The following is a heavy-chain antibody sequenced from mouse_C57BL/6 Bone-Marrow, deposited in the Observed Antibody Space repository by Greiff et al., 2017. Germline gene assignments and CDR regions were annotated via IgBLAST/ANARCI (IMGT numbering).Heavy chain of an antibody. CDR1: GYTFTDYY. V-gene: IGHV1-26*01. CDR3: ARGRWLLRDY. D-gene: IGHD2-3*01. CDR2: INPNNGGT. J-gene: IGHJ2*01. Sequence: VQLQQSGPELVKPGASVKISCKASGYTFTDYYMNWVKQSHGKSLEWIGDINPNNGGTSYNQKFKGKATLTVDKSSSTAYMDLSSLTSEDSAVYYCARGRWLLRDYWGQGTTLTVSS.